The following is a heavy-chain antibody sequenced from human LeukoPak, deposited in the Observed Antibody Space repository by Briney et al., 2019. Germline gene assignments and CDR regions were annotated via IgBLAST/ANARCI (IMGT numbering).Heavy chain of an antibody. V-gene: IGHV1-69*04. J-gene: IGHJ4*02. CDR3: ARGYCSSTSCYTGLPFDY. CDR1: GGTFSSYA. D-gene: IGHD2-2*02. CDR2: IIPILGIA. Sequence: SVKVSCKASGGTFSSYAISWVRQAPGQGLEWMGRIIPILGIANYAQKFQGRVTITADKSTSTAYMELSSLRSEDTAVYYCARGYCSSTSCYTGLPFDYWGQGTLVTVSS.